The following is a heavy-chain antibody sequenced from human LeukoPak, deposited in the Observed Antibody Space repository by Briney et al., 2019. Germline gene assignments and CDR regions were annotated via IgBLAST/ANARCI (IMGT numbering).Heavy chain of an antibody. D-gene: IGHD6-19*01. J-gene: IGHJ3*02. CDR2: INPNSGGT. CDR3: AKDRGWGDAFDI. CDR1: GYTFTSYG. V-gene: IGHV1-2*02. Sequence: GPSVKVSCKASGYTFTSYGISWVRQAPGQGLEWMGWINPNSGGTNNAQKFQGRVTMTRDTSISTAYMELSRLRSDDTAIYYCAKDRGWGDAFDIWGLGTMVTVSS.